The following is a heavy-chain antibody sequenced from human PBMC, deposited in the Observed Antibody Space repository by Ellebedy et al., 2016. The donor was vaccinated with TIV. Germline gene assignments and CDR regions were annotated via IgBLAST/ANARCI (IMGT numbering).Heavy chain of an antibody. CDR2: ISLSSSTI. CDR3: ARGPRFGESSFDY. J-gene: IGHJ4*02. Sequence: GESLKISCAASGFSFSSYGMNWVRQAPGKGLEWVSHISLSSSTIYYADSVKGRFTISRDNAKNALSLQMNSLRDEDTAVYYCARGPRFGESSFDYWGQGTLVTVSS. D-gene: IGHD3-10*01. CDR1: GFSFSSYG. V-gene: IGHV3-48*02.